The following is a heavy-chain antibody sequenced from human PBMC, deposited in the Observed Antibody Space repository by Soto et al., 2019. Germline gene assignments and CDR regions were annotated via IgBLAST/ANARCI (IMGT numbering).Heavy chain of an antibody. D-gene: IGHD6-13*01. Sequence: SATLSLTCAFYGGSFSGYYWSWIRQPPGKGLEWIGEINHSGSTNYNPSLKSRVTISVDTSKNQFSLTLSSVTAADTAVYYCASSNIAAAGFYYYGMDVWGRGTTVT. CDR1: GGSFSGYY. CDR3: ASSNIAAAGFYYYGMDV. V-gene: IGHV4-34*01. J-gene: IGHJ6*02. CDR2: INHSGST.